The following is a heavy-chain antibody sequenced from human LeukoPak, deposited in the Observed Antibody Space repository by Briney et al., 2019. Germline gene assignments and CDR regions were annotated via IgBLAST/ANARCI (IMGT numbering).Heavy chain of an antibody. D-gene: IGHD6-19*01. CDR3: AREYPIAVAGSDAFDI. Sequence: SETLSLTGTISGTSITSGSYFWSWIRQPAGNELEWLRLIYSSGRTNYNPSLKSRVTFSVDTSKNQFSLKLRSVTAADTAVYYCAREYPIAVAGSDAFDIWGQGTMVTVSS. CDR2: IYSSGRT. CDR1: GTSITSGSYF. V-gene: IGHV4-61*10. J-gene: IGHJ3*02.